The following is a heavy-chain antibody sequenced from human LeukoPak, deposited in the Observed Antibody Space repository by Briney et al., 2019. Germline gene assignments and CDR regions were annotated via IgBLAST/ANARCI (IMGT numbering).Heavy chain of an antibody. V-gene: IGHV4-34*01. CDR2: INDSGST. Sequence: SETLSLTCAVYGGSFSGYYWSWIRQPPGKGLEWIGEINDSGSTNCNPSLKSRVSISVDTSKNQFSLKLRSVTAADTAVYYCARGPPRDYSSSGFYYNYWGQGTLVTVSS. J-gene: IGHJ4*02. CDR3: ARGPPRDYSSSGFYYNY. D-gene: IGHD3-22*01. CDR1: GGSFSGYY.